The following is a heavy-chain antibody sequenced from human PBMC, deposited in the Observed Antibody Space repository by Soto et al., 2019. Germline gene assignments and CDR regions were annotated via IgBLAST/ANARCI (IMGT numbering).Heavy chain of an antibody. Sequence: QVPLVQSGAEVKKPGASVKVSCKASGYTFTGYYMHWVRQAPGQGLEWMGWINPNSGGTNYAQKFQGWVTMTRDTSISTAYMELSRLRSDDTAVYYCARDTYSSGSYYYYGMDVWGQGTTVTVSS. CDR2: INPNSGGT. D-gene: IGHD6-19*01. J-gene: IGHJ6*02. CDR1: GYTFTGYY. CDR3: ARDTYSSGSYYYYGMDV. V-gene: IGHV1-2*04.